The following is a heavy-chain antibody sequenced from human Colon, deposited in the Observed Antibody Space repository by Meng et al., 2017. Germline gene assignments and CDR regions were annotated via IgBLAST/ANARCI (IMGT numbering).Heavy chain of an antibody. CDR3: ARFAGNYVWGNSRYIF. D-gene: IGHD3-16*02. Sequence: QLQLQESGPGLVKPSETLSLTCSVSGDSISSSSYYWGWIRQTPGKELDWIASVYYDGSTYYNPSLTSLKSRLTISIDTSKNQFSLRLSSVTAADTAVYFCARFAGNYVWGNSRYIFWGRGTLVTVSS. J-gene: IGHJ4*02. CDR1: GDSISSSSYY. V-gene: IGHV4-39*01. CDR2: VYYDGST.